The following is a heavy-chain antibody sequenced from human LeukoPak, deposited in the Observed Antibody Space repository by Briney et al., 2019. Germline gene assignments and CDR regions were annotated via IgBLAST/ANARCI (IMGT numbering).Heavy chain of an antibody. CDR3: ARVNYGSATKEDY. J-gene: IGHJ4*02. Sequence: SETLPLTCTVSGGSISSGGYYWSWIRQHPGKGLEWIGYIYYSGSAYYNPFLKSRVTISVDTSENQFSLKLSSVTAADTAVYYCARVNYGSATKEDYWGQRTLVTVSS. D-gene: IGHD3-10*01. CDR2: IYYSGSA. V-gene: IGHV4-31*03. CDR1: GGSISSGGYY.